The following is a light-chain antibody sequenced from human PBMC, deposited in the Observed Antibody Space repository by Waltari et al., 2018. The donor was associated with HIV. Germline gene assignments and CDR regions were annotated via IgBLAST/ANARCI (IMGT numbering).Light chain of an antibody. CDR1: QAISSY. V-gene: IGKV1-39*01. J-gene: IGKJ3*01. CDR3: QQSYDSPFN. Sequence: DIQMTQSPSALSASLGDNVVITCRASQAISSYLNWDQQKSNKAPVLLVSSAYKLQSGAPSRFRGAGSGRDFSLSITGLQTEDFATYFCQQSYDSPFNFGPGT. CDR2: SAY.